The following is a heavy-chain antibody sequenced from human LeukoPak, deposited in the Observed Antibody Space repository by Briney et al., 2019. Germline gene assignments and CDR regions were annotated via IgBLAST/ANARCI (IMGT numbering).Heavy chain of an antibody. D-gene: IGHD3-22*01. V-gene: IGHV3-30*03. CDR3: ARDDLDGDYYDSSGYGY. J-gene: IGHJ4*02. CDR1: EFTFSSYG. CDR2: ISYDGSNK. Sequence: PGGSLRLSCAASEFTFSSYGMHWVRQAPGKGLEWVAVISYDGSNKYYADSVKGRFTISRDNSKNTLYLQMNSLRAEDTAVYYCARDDLDGDYYDSSGYGYWGQGTLVTVSS.